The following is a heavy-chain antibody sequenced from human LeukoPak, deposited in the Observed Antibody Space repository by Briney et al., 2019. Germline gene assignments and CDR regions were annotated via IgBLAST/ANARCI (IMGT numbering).Heavy chain of an antibody. V-gene: IGHV3-73*01. CDR3: TRFYDFWSGYSLDAFDI. CDR1: GFTVSSNY. CDR2: IRSKANSYAT. D-gene: IGHD3-3*01. Sequence: PGGSLRLSCAASGFTVSSNYMSWVRQAPGKGLEWVGRIRSKANSYATAYAASVKGRFTISRDDSKNTAYLQMNSLKTEDTAVYYCTRFYDFWSGYSLDAFDIWGQGTMVTVSS. J-gene: IGHJ3*02.